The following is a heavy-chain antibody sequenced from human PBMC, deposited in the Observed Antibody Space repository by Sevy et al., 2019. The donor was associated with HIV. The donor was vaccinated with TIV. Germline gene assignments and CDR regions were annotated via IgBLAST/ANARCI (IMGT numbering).Heavy chain of an antibody. CDR2: ISSSSSTI. Sequence: GGSLRLSCAASGFTFSDYSMNWVRQAPGRGLEGLSYISSSSSTIHYADSVKGRFTISRENAQNSLYLQMNILRDEDTAVYYCARDPYYYDTSGYYYSYYYYGMDVWGQGTTVTVSS. J-gene: IGHJ6*02. CDR1: GFTFSDYS. V-gene: IGHV3-48*02. CDR3: ARDPYYYDTSGYYYSYYYYGMDV. D-gene: IGHD3-22*01.